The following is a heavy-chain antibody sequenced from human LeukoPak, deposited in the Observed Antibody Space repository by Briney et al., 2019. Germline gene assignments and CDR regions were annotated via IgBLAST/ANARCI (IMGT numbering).Heavy chain of an antibody. J-gene: IGHJ4*02. V-gene: IGHV3-30*02. D-gene: IGHD5/OR15-5a*01. CDR1: GFTFSSYG. Sequence: SGGGVVQPGGSLRLSCAASGFTFSSYGMHWVRQAPGKGLEWVAFIRYDGSNKYYADSVKGRFTISRDNSKNTLYLQMNSLRAEDTAVYYCAKDQGPAGLYDSPPAFDYWGQGTLVTVSS. CDR2: IRYDGSNK. CDR3: AKDQGPAGLYDSPPAFDY.